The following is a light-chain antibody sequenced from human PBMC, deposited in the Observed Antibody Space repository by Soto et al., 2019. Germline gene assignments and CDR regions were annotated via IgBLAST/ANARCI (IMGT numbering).Light chain of an antibody. Sequence: EIVLTQSPGTLYLSPGERATLSCRASQSVSSSYLAWYQQKPGQAPRLLIYGASSRSTRIPDRFSGSGSGRTFSCTTSRLEHEDVAVYYCQQYGSSPPITFGQGTRLEIK. CDR2: GAS. CDR3: QQYGSSPPIT. J-gene: IGKJ5*01. V-gene: IGKV3-20*01. CDR1: QSVSSSY.